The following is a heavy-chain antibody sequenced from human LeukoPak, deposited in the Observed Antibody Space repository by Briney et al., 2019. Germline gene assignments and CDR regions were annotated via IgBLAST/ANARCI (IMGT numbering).Heavy chain of an antibody. J-gene: IGHJ6*02. CDR3: ARAFLWFGEPAFGMDV. Sequence: GSLRLSCAASGFTFSSYDMHWVRQATGKGLEWVSAIGTAGDTYYPGSVKGRFTISRENAKNSLYLQMNSLRAGDTAVYYCARAFLWFGEPAFGMDVWGLGTTVTVSS. CDR1: GFTFSSYD. CDR2: IGTAGDT. D-gene: IGHD3-10*01. V-gene: IGHV3-13*01.